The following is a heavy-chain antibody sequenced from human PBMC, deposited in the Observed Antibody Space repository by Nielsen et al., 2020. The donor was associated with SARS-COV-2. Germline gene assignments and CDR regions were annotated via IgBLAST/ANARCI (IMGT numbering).Heavy chain of an antibody. V-gene: IGHV3-9*01. D-gene: IGHD6-13*01. J-gene: IGHJ6*03. Sequence: GGSLRLSCAASGFTFDDYAMHWVRQAPGKGLEWVSGISWNSGSIGYADSVKGRFTISRDNAKNSLYLQMNSLRAEDTAVYYCARGVSSSWYYYYMDVWGKGTTVTVSS. CDR3: ARGVSSSWYYYYMDV. CDR2: ISWNSGSI. CDR1: GFTFDDYA.